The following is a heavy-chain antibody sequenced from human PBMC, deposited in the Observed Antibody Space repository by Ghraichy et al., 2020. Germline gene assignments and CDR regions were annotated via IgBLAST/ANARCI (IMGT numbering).Heavy chain of an antibody. CDR1: GFTFGDYA. CDR3: TTHDFWSGRYYYGMDV. Sequence: GESQNISCTASGFTFGDYAMSWFRQAPGKGLEWVGFIRSKAYGGTTEYAASVKGRFTISRDDSKSIAYLQMNSLKTEDTAVYYCTTHDFWSGRYYYGMDVWGQGTTVTVSS. J-gene: IGHJ6*02. D-gene: IGHD3-3*01. V-gene: IGHV3-49*03. CDR2: IRSKAYGGTT.